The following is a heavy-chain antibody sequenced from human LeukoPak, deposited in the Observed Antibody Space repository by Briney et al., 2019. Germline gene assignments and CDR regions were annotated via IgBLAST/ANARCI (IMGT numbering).Heavy chain of an antibody. CDR3: ARWVHSGYEPYYCYYYMDV. Sequence: ASVKVSCKASGYTFTSYDINWVRQATGQGLEWMGWMNPNSGNTGYAQKFQGRVTITRNTSISTAYMELSSLRSEDTAVYYCARWVHSGYEPYYCYYYMDVWGKGTTVTVSS. CDR2: MNPNSGNT. V-gene: IGHV1-8*03. J-gene: IGHJ6*03. D-gene: IGHD5-12*01. CDR1: GYTFTSYD.